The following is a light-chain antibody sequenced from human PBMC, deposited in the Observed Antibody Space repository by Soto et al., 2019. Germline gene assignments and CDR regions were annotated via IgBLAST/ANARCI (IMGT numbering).Light chain of an antibody. CDR2: DAS. J-gene: IGKJ1*01. CDR3: QQANSFPPWT. V-gene: IGKV1-39*01. Sequence: DIQMTPSPSSLSASVGDRVTITCRASQTISTYLNWYQQKPGKAPRLLIYDASSLLSGVPSRFSGSGSGTDFTLTIASLQPEDFATYYCQQANSFPPWTFGQGTKVDNK. CDR1: QTISTY.